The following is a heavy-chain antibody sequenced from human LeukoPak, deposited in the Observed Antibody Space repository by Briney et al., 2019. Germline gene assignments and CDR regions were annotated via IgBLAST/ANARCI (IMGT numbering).Heavy chain of an antibody. D-gene: IGHD3-3*01. Sequence: SETLSLTCAVSGYSISSGYYWGWVRQPPGKGLEWIGRIYHSGSTYYNPSLKSRVTISVDTSKNQFSLKLSSVTAADTAVYYCARPYYDFWSGNENWFDPWGQGTLVTVSS. CDR3: ARPYYDFWSGNENWFDP. J-gene: IGHJ5*02. V-gene: IGHV4-38-2*01. CDR1: GYSISSGYY. CDR2: IYHSGST.